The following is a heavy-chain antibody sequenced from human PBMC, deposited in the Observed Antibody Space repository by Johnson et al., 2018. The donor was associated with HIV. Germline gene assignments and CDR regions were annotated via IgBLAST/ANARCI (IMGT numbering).Heavy chain of an antibody. V-gene: IGHV3-43D*03. CDR1: GFTFDDYA. D-gene: IGHD4-17*01. J-gene: IGHJ3*02. CDR2: ISWDGGST. Sequence: VQLVESGGVVVQPGGSLRLSCAASGFTFDDYAMHWVRQAPGKGLEWVSLISWDGGSTYYADSVKGRFTISRDNSKNSLYLQMNSLRAEDTALYYCATDVYGAREWRPAFDIWGQGTMVTVSS. CDR3: ATDVYGAREWRPAFDI.